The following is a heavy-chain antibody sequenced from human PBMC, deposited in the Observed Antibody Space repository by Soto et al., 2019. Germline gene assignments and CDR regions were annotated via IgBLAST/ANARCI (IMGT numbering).Heavy chain of an antibody. J-gene: IGHJ6*03. CDR2: ISGSGGNT. D-gene: IGHD3-10*01. V-gene: IGHV3-23*01. Sequence: GGSLRLSCAASGFTFSSYAMTWVRQAPGKGLEWVSAISGSGGNTYYADSVKGRFTISRDNSKNTLYLQMNSLRVEDTAVYFCAKDDWDSGTYYYYYYYMDVWGKGTTVTVSS. CDR3: AKDDWDSGTYYYYYYYMDV. CDR1: GFTFSSYA.